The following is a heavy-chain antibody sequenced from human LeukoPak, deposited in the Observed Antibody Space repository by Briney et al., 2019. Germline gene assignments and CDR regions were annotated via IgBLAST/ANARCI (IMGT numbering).Heavy chain of an antibody. D-gene: IGHD6-19*01. CDR1: GFTFSSYS. V-gene: IGHV3-21*01. J-gene: IGHJ4*02. CDR2: ISSSSSYI. Sequence: GGSLRLSCAASGFTFSSYSMNWVRQAPGKGLEWVSSISSSSSYIYYADSVKGRFTISRDSAKNSLYLQMNSLRAEDTAVYYCARGPIAVAGISDYWGQGTLVTVSS. CDR3: ARGPIAVAGISDY.